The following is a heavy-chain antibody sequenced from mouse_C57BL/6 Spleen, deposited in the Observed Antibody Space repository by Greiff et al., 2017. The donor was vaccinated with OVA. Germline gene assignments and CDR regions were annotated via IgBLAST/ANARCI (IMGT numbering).Heavy chain of an antibody. CDR1: GYTFTNYW. CDR2: IYPGGGYT. CDR3: ARGVDYGSSYGYFDD. D-gene: IGHD1-1*01. J-gene: IGHJ1*03. V-gene: IGHV1-63*01. Sequence: QVQLQQSGAELVRPGTSVKMSCKASGYTFTNYWIGWAKQRPGHGLAWIGDIYPGGGYTNYNEKFKGKATLTADKSSSTAYMQFSSLTSEDSAIYYCARGVDYGSSYGYFDDWGTGTTVTVSS.